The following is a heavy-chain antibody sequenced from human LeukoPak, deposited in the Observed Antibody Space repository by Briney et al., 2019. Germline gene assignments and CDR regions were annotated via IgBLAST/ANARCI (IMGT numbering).Heavy chain of an antibody. CDR3: ARDLQPRIRRDGYNYRGGADFDY. Sequence: PSETLSLTCTVSGGSISSSSYYWGWIRQPPGKGLEWIGEINHSGSTNYNPSLKSRVTISVDTSKNQFSLKLSSVTAADMAVYYCARDLQPRIRRDGYNYRGGADFDYWGQGTLVTVSS. J-gene: IGHJ4*02. D-gene: IGHD5-24*01. CDR2: INHSGST. V-gene: IGHV4-39*07. CDR1: GGSISSSSYY.